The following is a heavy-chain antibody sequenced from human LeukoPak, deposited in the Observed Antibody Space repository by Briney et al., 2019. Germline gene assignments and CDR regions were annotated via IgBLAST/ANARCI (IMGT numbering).Heavy chain of an antibody. CDR3: ARDGDYGWFDP. Sequence: GGSLRLSCAASGFSFSSYSMNWVRQAPGKGLEWVSYISSSSSTIYYADSVKGRFTISRDKAKNSLYLQMNSLRAEDTAVYYCARDGDYGWFDPWGQGTLVTVSS. CDR2: ISSSSSTI. J-gene: IGHJ5*02. D-gene: IGHD4-17*01. CDR1: GFSFSSYS. V-gene: IGHV3-48*01.